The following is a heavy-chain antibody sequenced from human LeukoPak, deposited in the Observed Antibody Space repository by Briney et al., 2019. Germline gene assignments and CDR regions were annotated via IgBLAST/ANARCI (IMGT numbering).Heavy chain of an antibody. CDR3: AREGCSGGSCYFDY. J-gene: IGHJ4*02. Sequence: GGSLRLSCAASGFTFNGYWMSWVRQAPGKGLEWVANIKQDGSEKYYVDSVKGRFTISRDNAKNSLYLQMNSLRAEDTAVYYCAREGCSGGSCYFDYWGQGTLVTVSS. CDR2: IKQDGSEK. CDR1: GFTFNGYW. D-gene: IGHD2-15*01. V-gene: IGHV3-7*05.